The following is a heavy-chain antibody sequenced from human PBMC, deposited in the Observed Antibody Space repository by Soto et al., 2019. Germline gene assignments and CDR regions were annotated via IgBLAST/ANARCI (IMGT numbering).Heavy chain of an antibody. V-gene: IGHV3-23*01. CDR3: AKDAGYSSAGHDVFDM. Sequence: EVQLLESRGGLVQPGGSLRLSCAATGFTFSYSGMNWVRQAPGKGLEWVSTISRSGGTTYYADSVRGRFTISRDNSKNTLYLQIDSLRAEDTAVFYCAKDAGYSSAGHDVFDMWGQGTMVTVSS. CDR1: GFTFSYSG. J-gene: IGHJ3*02. D-gene: IGHD6-19*01. CDR2: ISRSGGTT.